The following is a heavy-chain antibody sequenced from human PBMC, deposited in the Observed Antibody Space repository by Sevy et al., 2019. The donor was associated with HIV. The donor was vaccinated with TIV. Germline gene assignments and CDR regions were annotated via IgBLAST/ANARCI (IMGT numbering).Heavy chain of an antibody. CDR2: IYYSGST. Sequence: AENLSLTCTVSGGSISSYYWSCIRQPPGKGLEGIGYIYYSGSTNYNPSLKSRVTISVDTSKNQFSLKLSSVTAADTAVYYCARSITAMSGGFYFDYWGQGTVVLVSS. V-gene: IGHV4-59*12. CDR3: ARSITAMSGGFYFDY. J-gene: IGHJ4*02. CDR1: GGSISSYY. D-gene: IGHD5-18*01.